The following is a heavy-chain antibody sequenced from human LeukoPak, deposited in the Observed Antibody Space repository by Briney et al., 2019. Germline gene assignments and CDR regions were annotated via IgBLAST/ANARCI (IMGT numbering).Heavy chain of an antibody. V-gene: IGHV1-2*02. CDR3: ARPPTREAEGFDI. Sequence: GASVKVSCKASGYTFSDLYIHWVRQAPGQGLEWMGWTNPDGGGTEFEQKFQDRVTVTRDTSTSTAFLEISRLTFDDTAVYYCARPPTREAEGFDIWGQGTMVIVSS. CDR2: TNPDGGGT. J-gene: IGHJ3*02. D-gene: IGHD1-26*01. CDR1: GYTFSDLY.